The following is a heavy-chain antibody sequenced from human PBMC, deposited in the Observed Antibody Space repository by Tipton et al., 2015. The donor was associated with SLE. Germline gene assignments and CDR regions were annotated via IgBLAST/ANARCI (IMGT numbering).Heavy chain of an antibody. V-gene: IGHV4-59*11. CDR1: GGSISSHY. Sequence: TLSLTCTVSGGSISSHYWSWIRQPPGKGLEWIGYIYYSVSTNYNPSLKSRVTISVDTSKNQFSLKLSSVTAADTAVYYCAREGVPYNWFDPWGQGTLVTVSS. J-gene: IGHJ5*02. CDR3: AREGVPYNWFDP. CDR2: IYYSVST.